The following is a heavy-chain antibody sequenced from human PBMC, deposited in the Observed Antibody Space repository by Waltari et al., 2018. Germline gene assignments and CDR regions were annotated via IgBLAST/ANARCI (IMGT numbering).Heavy chain of an antibody. J-gene: IGHJ4*02. V-gene: IGHV1-2*02. CDR2: IDPNSGAT. CDR3: AREYCAGECRLFDF. Sequence: LVQSGTEVRRPGAPVKVSRKASRNDISKHYQHWLRRAPGQGLEWMGWIDPNSGATNYGQKFKDRITLTWDTSVNTAYMELTRLASFDTGVYYCAREYCAGECRLFDFWGQGTGLTVSS. D-gene: IGHD2-21*01. CDR1: RNDISKHY.